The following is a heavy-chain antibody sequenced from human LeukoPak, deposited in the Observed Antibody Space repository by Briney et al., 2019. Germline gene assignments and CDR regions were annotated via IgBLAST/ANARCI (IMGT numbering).Heavy chain of an antibody. J-gene: IGHJ4*02. Sequence: ASVKVSCKASGYTFTNYGVSWVRQAPGQGLEWMGWISAYNGYTNYAQKFQFRVTMTTDTSTSTAYMELRSLTSDDTAVYYCARNRPAGAGTRHFSYWGQGTLVTVSS. D-gene: IGHD6-19*01. CDR1: GYTFTNYG. V-gene: IGHV1-18*01. CDR3: ARNRPAGAGTRHFSY. CDR2: ISAYNGYT.